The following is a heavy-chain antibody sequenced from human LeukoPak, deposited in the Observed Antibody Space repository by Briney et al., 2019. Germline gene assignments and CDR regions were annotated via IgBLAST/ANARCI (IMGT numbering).Heavy chain of an antibody. Sequence: GGSLRLSCEASGFTFKNAWMIWVRQAPGKGPEWVGRIKSTRDGGATEYAAPVKGRFTISRDDSKNTVYLQMNSLRAEDTAVYYCARDGSSGYTKYWGQGTLVTVSS. J-gene: IGHJ4*02. D-gene: IGHD3-22*01. CDR1: GFTFKNAW. CDR2: IKSTRDGGAT. V-gene: IGHV3-15*01. CDR3: ARDGSSGYTKY.